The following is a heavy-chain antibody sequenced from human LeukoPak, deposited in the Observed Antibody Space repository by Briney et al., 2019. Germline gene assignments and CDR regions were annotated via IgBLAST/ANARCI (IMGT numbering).Heavy chain of an antibody. Sequence: GGSLRLSCAASGFTFNTYSMNWVRQAPGKGLEWVSYISTSSSTIYYADSVKGRFTISRDNAKNSLYLQMNSLRAEDTAVYYCARGRVSSGWYCDYWGQGSLVTISS. D-gene: IGHD6-19*01. J-gene: IGHJ4*02. CDR2: ISTSSSTI. CDR1: GFTFNTYS. CDR3: ARGRVSSGWYCDY. V-gene: IGHV3-48*01.